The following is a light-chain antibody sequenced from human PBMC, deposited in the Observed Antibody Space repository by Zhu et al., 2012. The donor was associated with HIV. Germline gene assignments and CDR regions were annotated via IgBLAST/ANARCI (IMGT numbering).Light chain of an antibody. V-gene: IGKV3-20*01. CDR3: HQCTNRPLT. CDR2: GAS. Sequence: EIVLTQSPGTLSLSPGDTATLSCRASQSVSSSDLAWFQQRPGQAPRLLIYGASSRATDIPDRFSGSGSGTDFTLTISRLEPEDFAVYYCHQCTNRPLTFGGGTKVEIK. J-gene: IGKJ4*01. CDR1: QSVSSSD.